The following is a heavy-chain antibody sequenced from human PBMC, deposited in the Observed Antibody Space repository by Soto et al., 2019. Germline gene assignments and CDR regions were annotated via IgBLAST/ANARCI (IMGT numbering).Heavy chain of an antibody. J-gene: IGHJ6*03. V-gene: IGHV4-34*01. Sequence: WTWIHQTPEKGLEWIGEINDSGNINYNPSLKSRVTILVDTAKKQISLRLSSVTAADTAVYYCARGLILWFGELSRRGGYYYYMDVWGKGTTVTVSS. CDR3: ARGLILWFGELSRRGGYYYYMDV. CDR2: INDSGNI. D-gene: IGHD3-10*01.